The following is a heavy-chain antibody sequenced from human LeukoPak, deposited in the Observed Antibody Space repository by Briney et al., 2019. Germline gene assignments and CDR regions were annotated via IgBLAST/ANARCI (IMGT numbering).Heavy chain of an antibody. J-gene: IGHJ5*02. Sequence: GESLKISCKGSGYSFTSYWIGWVRQMPGKGLECMGIIYPGYSDTRYSPSFQGQVTISADTSIRTAYLQWSSLKASDTAMYYCASRDDYFHSVPTWGQGTLVTVSS. CDR3: ASRDDYFHSVPT. CDR1: GYSFTSYW. CDR2: IYPGYSDT. D-gene: IGHD2/OR15-2a*01. V-gene: IGHV5-51*01.